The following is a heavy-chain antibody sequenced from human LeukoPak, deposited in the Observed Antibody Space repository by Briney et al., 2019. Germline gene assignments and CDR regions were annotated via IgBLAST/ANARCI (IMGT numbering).Heavy chain of an antibody. Sequence: GESLKISCKGSGYSFTSYWIGWVRQMPGKGLEWMGIIYPGDSDTRYSPSFQGQVTISADKSISTAYLQWSSLKASDTAMYYCARGGLRFLEWLLYYFDYWGQGTLVTVSS. D-gene: IGHD3-3*01. CDR2: IYPGDSDT. J-gene: IGHJ4*02. CDR3: ARGGLRFLEWLLYYFDY. CDR1: GYSFTSYW. V-gene: IGHV5-51*01.